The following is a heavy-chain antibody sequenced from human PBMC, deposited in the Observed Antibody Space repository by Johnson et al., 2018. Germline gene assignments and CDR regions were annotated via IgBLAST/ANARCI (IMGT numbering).Heavy chain of an antibody. Sequence: VQSGGSLRLSCAASGFTFSSYGMHWVRQAPGKGLEWVSAISGSGGSTYYADSVKGRFTISRDNSKNTLYLQMNSLRAEDTALYHCARATYTDYWGQGTLVTVSS. J-gene: IGHJ4*02. CDR3: ARATYTDY. D-gene: IGHD5-24*01. CDR2: ISGSGGST. CDR1: GFTFSSYG. V-gene: IGHV3-23*01.